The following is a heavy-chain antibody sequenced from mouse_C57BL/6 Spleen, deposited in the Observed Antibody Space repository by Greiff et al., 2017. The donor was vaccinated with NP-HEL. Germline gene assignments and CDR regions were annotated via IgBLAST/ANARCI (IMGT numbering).Heavy chain of an antibody. V-gene: IGHV3-6*01. D-gene: IGHD4-1*01. CDR3: ARDGGTGTDFDY. J-gene: IGHJ2*01. CDR1: GYSITSGYY. CDR2: ISYDGSN. Sequence: EVKVEESGPGLVKPSQSLSLTCSVTGYSITSGYYWNWIRQFPGNKLEWMGYISYDGSNNYNPSLKNRISITRDTSKNQFFLKLNSVTTEDTATYYCARDGGTGTDFDYWGQGTTLTVSS.